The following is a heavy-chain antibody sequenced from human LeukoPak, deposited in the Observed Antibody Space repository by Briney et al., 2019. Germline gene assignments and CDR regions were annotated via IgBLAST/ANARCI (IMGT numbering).Heavy chain of an antibody. CDR3: ARDDFGDYFFDY. J-gene: IGHJ4*02. D-gene: IGHD4-17*01. CDR2: ISSSSSYI. Sequence: PGGSLRLSCAASGFTFSSYSMNWVRQAPGKGLEWVSAISSSSSYIDYADSVKGRFTISRDNAKNSLYLQMNSLRDEDTAVYYCARDDFGDYFFDYWGQGTLVTVSS. CDR1: GFTFSSYS. V-gene: IGHV3-21*01.